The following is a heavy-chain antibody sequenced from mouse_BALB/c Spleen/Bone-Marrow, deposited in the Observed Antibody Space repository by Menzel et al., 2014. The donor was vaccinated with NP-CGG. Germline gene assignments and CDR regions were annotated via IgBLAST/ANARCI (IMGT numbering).Heavy chain of an antibody. D-gene: IGHD4-1*01. V-gene: IGHV5-6*01. CDR2: INSGGVNT. J-gene: IGHJ4*01. Sequence: EVQLQQSGGDLVKPGGSLKLSCAASGFTFSSYGMSCVCQTPDKRLEWVATINSGGVNTYYIDSVKGRFTISRDNAKNTLYLQMSSLKSEDTAMYHCARRGNWDGRAAMDYWGQGTSVTVSS. CDR3: ARRGNWDGRAAMDY. CDR1: GFTFSSYG.